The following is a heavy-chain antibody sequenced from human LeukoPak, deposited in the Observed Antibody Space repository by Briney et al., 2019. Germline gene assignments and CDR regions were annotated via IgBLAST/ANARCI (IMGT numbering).Heavy chain of an antibody. D-gene: IGHD1-26*01. CDR1: GFTFSSYA. J-gene: IGHJ4*02. CDR3: AKGKLHGPPPNIDF. CDR2: ISKTGST. V-gene: IGHV3-23*01. Sequence: GGPLRLSCAASGFTFSSYAMSWVRQAPGKGLEWVSAISKTGSTYYPDSVKARFTISRDNSKNTLYLQMNSLTAEDTAVYYCAKGKLHGPPPNIDFWGQGTLVTVSS.